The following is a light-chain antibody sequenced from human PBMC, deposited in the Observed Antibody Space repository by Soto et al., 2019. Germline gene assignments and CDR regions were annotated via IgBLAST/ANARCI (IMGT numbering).Light chain of an antibody. V-gene: IGKV1-39*01. CDR1: QSISSY. CDR2: SAS. CDR3: QQNYNFPRT. Sequence: TRSPSSLSAFVGDRVTITCRASQSISSYVNWYQQKPGKAPKNLIYSASTLQGGVPSRFSGTGSGTDFTLTISSLQPEDFATYYCQQNYNFPRTFGQGTKVEIK. J-gene: IGKJ1*01.